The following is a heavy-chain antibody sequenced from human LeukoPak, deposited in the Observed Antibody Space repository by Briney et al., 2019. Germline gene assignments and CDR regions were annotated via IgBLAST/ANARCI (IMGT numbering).Heavy chain of an antibody. CDR2: ISGSGGGT. CDR1: GFTFSSCA. D-gene: IGHD3-10*01. CDR3: AKADGSYKTLIDY. Sequence: GGSLRLSCAASGFTFSSCAMNWVRQAPGKGLEWVSGISGSGGGTYYADSVKGRFTISRDSSKNTVYLQMNSLRAEDTAVYYCAKADGSYKTLIDYWGQGTLVTVSS. V-gene: IGHV3-23*01. J-gene: IGHJ4*02.